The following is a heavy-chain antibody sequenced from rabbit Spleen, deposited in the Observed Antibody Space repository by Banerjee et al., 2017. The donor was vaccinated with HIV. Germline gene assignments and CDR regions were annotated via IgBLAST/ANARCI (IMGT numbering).Heavy chain of an antibody. CDR3: ARGFPSSSGYYLNL. CDR2: IGAGVT. Sequence: QSLEESGGDLVKPGASLTLTCTASGFSFSYSDYMCWVRQPPGKGPEWIACIGAGVTDYANWVNGRFTISSDNAQYTVDLQMNSLTAADTATYFCARGFPSSSGYYLNLWGPGTLVTVS. CDR1: GFSFSYSDY. D-gene: IGHD1-1*01. V-gene: IGHV1S40*01. J-gene: IGHJ4*01.